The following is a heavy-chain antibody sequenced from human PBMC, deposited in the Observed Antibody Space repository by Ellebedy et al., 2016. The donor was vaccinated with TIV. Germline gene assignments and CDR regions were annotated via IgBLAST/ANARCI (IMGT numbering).Heavy chain of an antibody. D-gene: IGHD2-2*01. Sequence: MPSETLSLTCTVSGGSISSGGYYWSWIRQHPGKGLEWIGYIYYSGSTYYNPSLKSRVTISVDTSKNQFSLKLSSVTAADTAVYYCARLEARSSTIIRGYYFDYWGQGTLVTVSS. CDR1: GGSISSGGYY. J-gene: IGHJ4*02. V-gene: IGHV4-31*03. CDR2: IYYSGST. CDR3: ARLEARSSTIIRGYYFDY.